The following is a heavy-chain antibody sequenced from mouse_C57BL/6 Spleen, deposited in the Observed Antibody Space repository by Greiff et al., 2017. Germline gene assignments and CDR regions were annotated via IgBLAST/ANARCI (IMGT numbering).Heavy chain of an antibody. CDR2: IYPGDGDT. Sequence: VQLQQSGPELVKPGASVKISCTASGYAFSSTWMNWVKQRPGKGLEWIGRIYPGDGDTNYNGKFKGKATLTADKSSSTAYMQLSSLTSEDSAVYFCARSLYYYGSSYGDYWGQGTTLTVSS. J-gene: IGHJ2*01. CDR3: ARSLYYYGSSYGDY. V-gene: IGHV1-82*01. CDR1: GYAFSSTW. D-gene: IGHD1-1*01.